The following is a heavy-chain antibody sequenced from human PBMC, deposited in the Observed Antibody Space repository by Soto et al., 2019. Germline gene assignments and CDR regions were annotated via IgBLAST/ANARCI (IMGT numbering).Heavy chain of an antibody. J-gene: IGHJ4*02. CDR1: GGSISSYY. Sequence: TSETLSLTCTVSGGSISSYYWSWIRQPPGKGLEWIGYIYYSGSTNYNPSLKSRVTISVDTSKNQFSLKLSSVTAADTAVYYCARAPEPPTIFGGARPYFFNHGGQGTRVTVSS. V-gene: IGHV4-59*08. CDR3: ARAPEPPTIFGGARPYFFNH. D-gene: IGHD3-9*01. CDR2: IYYSGST.